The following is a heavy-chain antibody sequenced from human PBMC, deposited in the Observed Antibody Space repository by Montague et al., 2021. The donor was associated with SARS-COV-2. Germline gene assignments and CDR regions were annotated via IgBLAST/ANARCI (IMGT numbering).Heavy chain of an antibody. CDR2: MSHDGNYE. Sequence: SLRLSCAASGFTFSTYAIHWVRQAPGKGLEWVAIMSHDGNYEHYADSVKGRFTISRDSSKNTLHLQMNSLTAEDTAVYYCAVQPRDSSAWHPFDHWGRGTLVTVSS. J-gene: IGHJ4*02. V-gene: IGHV3-33*01. D-gene: IGHD6-19*01. CDR1: GFTFSTYA. CDR3: AVQPRDSSAWHPFDH.